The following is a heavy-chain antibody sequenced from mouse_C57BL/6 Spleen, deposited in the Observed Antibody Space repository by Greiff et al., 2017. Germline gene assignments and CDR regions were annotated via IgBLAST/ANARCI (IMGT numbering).Heavy chain of an antibody. CDR3: ARAITTVVAPYYFDY. Sequence: QVQLQQSGAELMKPGASVKLSCKATGYTFTGYWIEWVKQRPGHGLEWIGEILPGSGSTNYNEKFKGKATFTADTSSNTAYMQLSSLTTKDSAIYYCARAITTVVAPYYFDYWGQGTTLTVSS. CDR2: ILPGSGST. V-gene: IGHV1-9*01. CDR1: GYTFTGYW. D-gene: IGHD1-1*01. J-gene: IGHJ2*01.